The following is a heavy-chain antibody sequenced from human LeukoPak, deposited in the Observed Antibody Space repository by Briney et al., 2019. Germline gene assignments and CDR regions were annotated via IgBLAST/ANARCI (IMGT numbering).Heavy chain of an antibody. J-gene: IGHJ6*03. CDR3: ARLTRPLYYMDV. Sequence: GGSLRLSCAASGFTVSSNYMSWVRQGPGKGLEWVSVIYSGGSTYYADSVKGRFTISRDNSKNTLYLQMNSLRAEDTAVYYCARLTRPLYYMDVWGKGTTVTVSS. CDR1: GFTVSSNY. V-gene: IGHV3-66*02. D-gene: IGHD4-11*01. CDR2: IYSGGST.